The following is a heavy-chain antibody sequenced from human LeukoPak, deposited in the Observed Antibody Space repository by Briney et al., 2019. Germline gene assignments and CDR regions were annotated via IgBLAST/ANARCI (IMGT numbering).Heavy chain of an antibody. Sequence: ASVKVSCKASGYTFTSNYIHWVRQAPGQGLEWIGMIYPRDGSTSYAQKFQGRVTVTRDTSTSTVHMELSGLRSEDTAVYYCARDQEGFDYWGQGTLVTVSS. CDR2: IYPRDGST. CDR3: ARDQEGFDY. CDR1: GYTFTSNY. V-gene: IGHV1-46*01. J-gene: IGHJ4*02.